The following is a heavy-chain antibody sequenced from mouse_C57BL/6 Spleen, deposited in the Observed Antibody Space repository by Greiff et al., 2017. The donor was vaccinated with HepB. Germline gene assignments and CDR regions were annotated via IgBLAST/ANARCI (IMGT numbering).Heavy chain of an antibody. Sequence: EVQLQQSGAELVRPGASVKLSCTASGFNIKDDYMHWVKQRPEQGLEWIGWIDPENGDTEYASKFQGKATITADTSSNTAYLQLSSLTSEDTAVYYCTTCITTVVATRYFDVWGTGTTVTVSS. D-gene: IGHD1-1*01. J-gene: IGHJ1*03. CDR3: TTCITTVVATRYFDV. V-gene: IGHV14-4*01. CDR1: GFNIKDDY. CDR2: IDPENGDT.